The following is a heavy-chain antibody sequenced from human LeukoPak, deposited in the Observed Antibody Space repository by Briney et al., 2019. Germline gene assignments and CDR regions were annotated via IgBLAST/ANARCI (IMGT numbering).Heavy chain of an antibody. D-gene: IGHD1-26*01. J-gene: IGHJ4*02. CDR2: IRYDGSNK. Sequence: PGGSLRLSCAASGFTFSSYGMHWVRQAPGKGLEWVAFIRYDGSNKYYVDSVKGRFTISRDNSRNTLYLQMISLRAEDTAVYYCAKDQGIVALFDYWGQGTLVSVSS. CDR3: AKDQGIVALFDY. V-gene: IGHV3-30*02. CDR1: GFTFSSYG.